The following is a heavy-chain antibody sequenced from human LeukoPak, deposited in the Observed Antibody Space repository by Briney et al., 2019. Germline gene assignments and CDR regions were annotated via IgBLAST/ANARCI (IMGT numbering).Heavy chain of an antibody. CDR1: GFTFNSYA. Sequence: GGSLRLSCVASGFTFNSYAMSWVRQAPGTGLEWVSVTSTSGDSTYYADSMKGRFTISRDNSKNSLYLQMNSLRTEDTALYYCARDSQEFFQHWGQGTLVTVSS. V-gene: IGHV3-43*02. CDR2: TSTSGDST. CDR3: ARDSQEFFQH. J-gene: IGHJ1*01.